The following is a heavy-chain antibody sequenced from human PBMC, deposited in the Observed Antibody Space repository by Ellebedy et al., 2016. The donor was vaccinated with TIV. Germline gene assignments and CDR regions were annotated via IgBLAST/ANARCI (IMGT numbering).Heavy chain of an antibody. Sequence: SETLSLXXTVSGGSISSSSYYWGWIRQPPGKGLEWIGSFYYSGSTYYNPSLKSRVTISIDTSKNQFSLRLSSVTAADTAMYYCARDNRQWELAFFDYWGQGTLVTVSS. D-gene: IGHD1-26*01. CDR1: GGSISSSSYY. CDR3: ARDNRQWELAFFDY. J-gene: IGHJ4*02. V-gene: IGHV4-39*07. CDR2: FYYSGST.